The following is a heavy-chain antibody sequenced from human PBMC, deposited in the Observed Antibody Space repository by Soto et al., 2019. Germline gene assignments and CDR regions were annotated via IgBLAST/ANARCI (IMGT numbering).Heavy chain of an antibody. CDR2: ISGSGGST. CDR3: AKSYTTHPPLRYSYYFDY. CDR1: A. V-gene: IGHV3-23*01. D-gene: IGHD3-9*01. Sequence: AGSWGSKATGKGLEWVSAISGSGGSTYYADSVKGRFTISRDNSKNTLYLQMNSLRAEDTAVYYCAKSYTTHPPLRYSYYFDYWGQGTLVTVSS. J-gene: IGHJ4*02.